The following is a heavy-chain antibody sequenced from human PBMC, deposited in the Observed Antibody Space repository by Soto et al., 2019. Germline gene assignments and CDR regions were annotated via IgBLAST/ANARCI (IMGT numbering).Heavy chain of an antibody. CDR3: AKDPKSGIPYYFDY. D-gene: IGHD6-13*01. CDR2: MNPNSGNT. CDR1: GYTFTSYD. V-gene: IGHV1-8*01. Sequence: ASVKVSCKASGYTFTSYDINWVRQATGQGLEWMGWMNPNSGNTGYAQKFQGRVTMTRNTSISTAYMELSSLRAEDTAVYFCAKDPKSGIPYYFDYWGQGALVTVSS. J-gene: IGHJ4*02.